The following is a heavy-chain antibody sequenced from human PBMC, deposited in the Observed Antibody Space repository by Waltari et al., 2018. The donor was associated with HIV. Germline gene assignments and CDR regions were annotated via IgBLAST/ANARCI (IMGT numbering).Heavy chain of an antibody. CDR2: INPNSGGT. D-gene: IGHD2-15*01. CDR1: GYTFTGYY. CDR3: ARVTPGYCSGGSCFYFDY. J-gene: IGHJ4*02. Sequence: QVQLVQSGAEVKKPGASVKVSCKASGYTFTGYYMHWVRQAPGHGLEWMGWINPNSGGTNYAQKFQGRVTMTRDTSISTAYMELSRLRSDDTAVYYCARVTPGYCSGGSCFYFDYWGQGTLVTVSS. V-gene: IGHV1-2*02.